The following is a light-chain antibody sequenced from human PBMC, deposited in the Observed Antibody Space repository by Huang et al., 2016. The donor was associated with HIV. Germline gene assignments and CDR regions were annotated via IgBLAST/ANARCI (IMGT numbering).Light chain of an antibody. J-gene: IGKJ3*01. Sequence: ERVMTQSPVTLSVSPGERATFSCRASQSISSKLAWYQQKPGQAPRLLIYGASTRATGIPARVSGSGSGTEFTLTISSLQSEDFAVYYCQQYNNWPFTFGPGTREDIK. CDR2: GAS. CDR3: QQYNNWPFT. CDR1: QSISSK. V-gene: IGKV3-15*01.